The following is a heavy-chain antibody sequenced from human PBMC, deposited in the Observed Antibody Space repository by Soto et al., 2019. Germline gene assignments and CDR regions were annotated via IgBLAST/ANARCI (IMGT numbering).Heavy chain of an antibody. CDR3: ARGEQYSGRIFDH. J-gene: IGHJ4*01. CDR1: GDSVSSNSAG. Sequence: PSQALSLTCAITGDSVSSNSAGWSWVMQSPSRGLEWLGRTYYRSKWYYEYAVSVRGRITINPDTSKNQYSLQLNSVTPEDTAVYFCARGEQYSGRIFDHWGQGTLVTVSS. D-gene: IGHD1-26*01. CDR2: TYYRSKWYY. V-gene: IGHV6-1*01.